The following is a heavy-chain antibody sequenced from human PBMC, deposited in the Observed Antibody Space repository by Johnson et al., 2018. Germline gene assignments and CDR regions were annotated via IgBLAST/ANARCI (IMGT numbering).Heavy chain of an antibody. CDR2: IWFDGTKK. CDR1: GFTYTNYA. CDR3: ARDIFPLKDMVRGVIQPTPYYYYGMDV. Sequence: QVQLVQSGGGVVQPGRSLRLSCVASGFTYTNYAMHWVRQAPGKGLEWVTGIWFDGTKKYYADSVKGRFTISRDNSKNMIYVQMHSLRAEDTAVYYCARDIFPLKDMVRGVIQPTPYYYYGMDVWGQGTTVTVSS. D-gene: IGHD3-10*01. J-gene: IGHJ6*02. V-gene: IGHV3-33*01.